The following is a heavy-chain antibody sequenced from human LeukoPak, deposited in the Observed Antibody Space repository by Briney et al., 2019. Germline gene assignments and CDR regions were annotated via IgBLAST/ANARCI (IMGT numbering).Heavy chain of an antibody. J-gene: IGHJ5*02. CDR1: GFSFSSNW. CDR2: IKRDGSLK. D-gene: IGHD1-1*01. Sequence: GGSLRLSCAAPGFSFSSNWMGWVRQAPGKGLEWVAHIKRDGSLKYYFDSVKGRFTISRDNAKNSLYLQMNSLRVEDTAVYYCARLGLEVGGPNWFDPWGQGTLVTVSS. CDR3: ARLGLEVGGPNWFDP. V-gene: IGHV3-7*01.